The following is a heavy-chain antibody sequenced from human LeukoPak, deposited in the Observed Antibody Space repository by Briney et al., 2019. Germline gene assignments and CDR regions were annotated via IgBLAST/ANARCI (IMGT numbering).Heavy chain of an antibody. J-gene: IGHJ6*02. CDR3: ARDNEYGSSVSYYGMDV. CDR2: ISSSSSYI. Sequence: GGSLRLSCAASGFTFSSYSMNWVRQAPGKGLEWVSSISSSSSYIYYADSVKGRFTISRDNAKNSLYLQMNSLRAEDTAVYYCARDNEYGSSVSYYGMDVWGQGTTVTVSS. D-gene: IGHD6-6*01. V-gene: IGHV3-21*01. CDR1: GFTFSSYS.